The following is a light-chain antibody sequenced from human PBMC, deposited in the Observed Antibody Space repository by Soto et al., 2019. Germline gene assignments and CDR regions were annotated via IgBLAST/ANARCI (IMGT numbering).Light chain of an antibody. J-gene: IGKJ2*01. CDR3: QHYGASQYT. Sequence: IVLTQSPGTLSLSPGETAILSCRASQSVTSSNLAWYQQRPGQAPRLLIHGASNRATGIAERFSGSGSGADFRLTISRLEPEDFAVYYCQHYGASQYTFGQGTKLELK. CDR1: QSVTSSN. CDR2: GAS. V-gene: IGKV3-20*01.